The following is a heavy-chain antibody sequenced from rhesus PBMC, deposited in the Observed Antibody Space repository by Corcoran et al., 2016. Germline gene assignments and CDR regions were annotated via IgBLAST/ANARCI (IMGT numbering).Heavy chain of an antibody. Sequence: QVQLQASGPGLVKPSETLSVTCAVSGGSISSSYWSWIRQAPGKGLEWIGYIYGSGRTTNYNPSLKSRVTLSVDTSKNQLSLKLSSVTAADTAVYYCASELAAAFRGRFDVWGPGVLVTVSS. J-gene: IGHJ5-1*01. D-gene: IGHD6-25*01. CDR3: ASELAAAFRGRFDV. CDR2: IYGSGRTT. V-gene: IGHV4-169*02. CDR1: GGSISSSY.